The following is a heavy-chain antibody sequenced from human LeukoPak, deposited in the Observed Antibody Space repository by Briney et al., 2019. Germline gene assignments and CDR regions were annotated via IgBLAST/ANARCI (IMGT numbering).Heavy chain of an antibody. CDR3: ARLVEMATITAPYYFDY. Sequence: SVKVSCKASGYSFSSHDINWVRQATGQGLEWMGGIIPIFGTANYAQKFQGRVTITADESTSTAYMELSSLRSEDTAVYYCARLVEMATITAPYYFDYWGQGTLVTVSS. J-gene: IGHJ4*02. D-gene: IGHD5-24*01. CDR1: GYSFSSHD. CDR2: IIPIFGTA. V-gene: IGHV1-69*13.